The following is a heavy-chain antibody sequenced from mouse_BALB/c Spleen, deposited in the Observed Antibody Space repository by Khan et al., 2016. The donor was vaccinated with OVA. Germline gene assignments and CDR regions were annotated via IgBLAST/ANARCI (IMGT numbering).Heavy chain of an antibody. CDR3: ARHNFGPFAY. J-gene: IGHJ3*01. Sequence: EVELVESGGGLVKPGGSLKLSCAASGFTFSSYAMSWVRQTPEKRLEWVATINSDGTYTYYPDSVKGRFTIFRDNAKNTLYLQMRSLRSEDTAMYYCARHNFGPFAYWGQGTLVTVSA. V-gene: IGHV5-9-3*01. CDR1: GFTFSSYA. D-gene: IGHD1-3*01. CDR2: INSDGTYT.